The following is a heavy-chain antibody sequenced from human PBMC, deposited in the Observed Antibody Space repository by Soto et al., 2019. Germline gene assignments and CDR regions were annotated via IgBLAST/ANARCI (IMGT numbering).Heavy chain of an antibody. V-gene: IGHV4-59*01. J-gene: IGHJ5*02. CDR1: GGSISSYY. CDR3: ARVDYYGSGSYMVYNWFDP. D-gene: IGHD3-10*01. Sequence: SETLSLTCTVSGGSISSYYWSWIRQPPGKGLEWIGYIYYSGSTNYNPSLKSRVTISVDTSKNQFSLKLSSVTAADTAVYYCARVDYYGSGSYMVYNWFDPWGQGTLVTV. CDR2: IYYSGST.